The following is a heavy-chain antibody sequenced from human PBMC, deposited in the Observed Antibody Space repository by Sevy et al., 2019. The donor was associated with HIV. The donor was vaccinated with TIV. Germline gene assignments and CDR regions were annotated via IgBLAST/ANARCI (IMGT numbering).Heavy chain of an antibody. CDR3: AREFCTNGVCLYNDAFDI. Sequence: GGSLRLSCAASGFTFSSYSMNWVRQAPGKGLEWVSYISSSSSTIYYADSVKGRFTISRDNAKNSLYLQMNSLRDEDTAVYYWAREFCTNGVCLYNDAFDIWGQGTMVTVSS. V-gene: IGHV3-48*02. CDR2: ISSSSSTI. CDR1: GFTFSSYS. D-gene: IGHD2-8*01. J-gene: IGHJ3*02.